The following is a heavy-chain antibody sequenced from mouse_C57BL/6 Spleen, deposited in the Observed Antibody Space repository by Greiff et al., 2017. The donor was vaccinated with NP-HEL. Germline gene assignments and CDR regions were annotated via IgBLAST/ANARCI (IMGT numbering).Heavy chain of an antibody. V-gene: IGHV5-16*01. D-gene: IGHD2-4*01. CDR3: AREDYGLYAMDY. CDR2: INYDGSST. Sequence: EVMLVESEGGLVQPGSSMKLSCTASGFTFSDYYMAWVRQVPEKGLEWVANINYDGSSTYYLDSLKSRFIISRDNAKNILYLQMSSLKSEDTATYYCAREDYGLYAMDYWGQGTSVTVSS. J-gene: IGHJ4*01. CDR1: GFTFSDYY.